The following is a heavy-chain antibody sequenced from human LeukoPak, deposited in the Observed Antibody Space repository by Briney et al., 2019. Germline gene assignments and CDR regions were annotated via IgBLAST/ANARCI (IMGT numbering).Heavy chain of an antibody. V-gene: IGHV1-2*06. CDR1: GYTFTGYY. D-gene: IGHD3-22*01. CDR3: ARDFGFDDSSGYYTDY. CDR2: INPNSGGT. J-gene: IGHJ4*02. Sequence: ASVKVSCKASGYTFTGYYMHWVRQAPGQGLEWMGRINPNSGGTNYAQKFQGRVTMTRDTSISTAYMELSRLRSDDTAVYYCARDFGFDDSSGYYTDYWGQGTLVTVSS.